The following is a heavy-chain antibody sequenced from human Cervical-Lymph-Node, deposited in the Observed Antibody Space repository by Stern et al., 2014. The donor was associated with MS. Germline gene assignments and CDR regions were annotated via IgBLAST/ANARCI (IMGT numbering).Heavy chain of an antibody. CDR3: ATWGAGSSPPLFY. CDR2: LNTKTGNP. Sequence: QVQLVQSGSELKKPGASVKVSCKASGYNLTTFAINWVRQAPGQGLEWMGWLNTKTGNPTFAQGFTGRFVFSLDASINTAYLQIISRKAEDSAVYYCATWGAGSSPPLFYWGQGTLVTVSS. D-gene: IGHD6-6*01. V-gene: IGHV7-4-1*02. J-gene: IGHJ4*02. CDR1: GYNLTTFA.